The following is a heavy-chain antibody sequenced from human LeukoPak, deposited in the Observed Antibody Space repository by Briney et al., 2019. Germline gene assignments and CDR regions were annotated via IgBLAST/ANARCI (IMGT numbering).Heavy chain of an antibody. CDR2: IWYDGSSK. D-gene: IGHD3-16*01. Sequence: GGSLRLSCVASEFTFTIYGLHWVRQAPGRGLEWVAGIWYDGSSKYYADSVKGRFTISRDDSKNTLYLQMNSLRAEDTAVYFCASDYDAVIPVNWFDPWGQRTLVTVSS. CDR1: EFTFTIYG. CDR3: ASDYDAVIPVNWFDP. V-gene: IGHV3-33*01. J-gene: IGHJ5*02.